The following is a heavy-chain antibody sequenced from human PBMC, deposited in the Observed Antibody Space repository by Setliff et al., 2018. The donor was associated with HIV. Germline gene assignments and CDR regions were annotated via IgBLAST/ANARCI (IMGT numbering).Heavy chain of an antibody. CDR1: GGTFSSYA. V-gene: IGHV1-18*01. CDR3: ARGVDAGSDY. CDR2: ISAYNGNT. D-gene: IGHD3-10*01. J-gene: IGHJ4*02. Sequence: ASVKVSCKASGGTFSSYAISWVRQAPGQGLEWMGWISAYNGNTNYAQKLQGRVTMTTDTSTSTAYMELRSLRFEDTAVYYCARGVDAGSDYWGQGTLVTVSS.